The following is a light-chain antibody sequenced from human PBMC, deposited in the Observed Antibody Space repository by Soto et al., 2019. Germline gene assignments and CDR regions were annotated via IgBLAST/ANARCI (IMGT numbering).Light chain of an antibody. CDR2: EAS. V-gene: IGKV1-5*03. CDR1: QSISSW. CDR3: QQYNSYWT. Sequence: DIQMTQSPSTFSASVGDRVTITFRASQSISSWLAWYQQKPGKAPKLLIHEASRLESGVPSRFSGSGSGTEFTLTISSLQPDDFATYYCQQYNSYWTFGQGTKVDIK. J-gene: IGKJ1*01.